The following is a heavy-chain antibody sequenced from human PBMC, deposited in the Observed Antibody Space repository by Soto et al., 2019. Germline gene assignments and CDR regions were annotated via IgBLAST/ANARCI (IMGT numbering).Heavy chain of an antibody. CDR2: IAYHGTKK. V-gene: IGHV3-30*18. CDR1: GFTFSSSG. Sequence: PGGSLRLSRAVSGFTFSSSGLHWVRQPPGKGLAWVAVIAYHGTKKYYENSGKGRLTISRDNSKNTLYLQLKSVIAEDTAVYYCAKGGRGGYDYIDYWGQGTLVTVSS. D-gene: IGHD5-12*01. J-gene: IGHJ4*02. CDR3: AKGGRGGYDYIDY.